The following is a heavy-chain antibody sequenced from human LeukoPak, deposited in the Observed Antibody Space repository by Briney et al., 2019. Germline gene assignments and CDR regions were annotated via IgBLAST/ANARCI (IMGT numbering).Heavy chain of an antibody. CDR2: IKQDGSEK. V-gene: IGHV3-7*01. Sequence: PGGSLRLSCAASGFTFSNNWMTWVRQAPGKGLEWVANIKQDGSEKYYEDSVKGRFTISRDNAKTSLYLQVNSLRAEDTAVYYCARERNGGYVPNFDSWGQGTLVTVSS. CDR3: ARERNGGYVPNFDS. J-gene: IGHJ4*02. D-gene: IGHD5-12*01. CDR1: GFTFSNNW.